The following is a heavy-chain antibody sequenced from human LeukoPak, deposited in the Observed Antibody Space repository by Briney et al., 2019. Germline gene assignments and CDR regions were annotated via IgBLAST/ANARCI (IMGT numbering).Heavy chain of an antibody. CDR3: ARHEDSYNSDAFDI. V-gene: IGHV4-59*08. Sequence: PSETLSLTCTVSGGSISSYYWSWIRQPPGKGLEWIGYIYYSGSTNYNPSLKSRVTISVDTSKDQFSLKLSSVTAADTAVYYCARHEDSYNSDAFDIWGQGTMVTVS. J-gene: IGHJ3*02. CDR1: GGSISSYY. CDR2: IYYSGST. D-gene: IGHD5-12*01.